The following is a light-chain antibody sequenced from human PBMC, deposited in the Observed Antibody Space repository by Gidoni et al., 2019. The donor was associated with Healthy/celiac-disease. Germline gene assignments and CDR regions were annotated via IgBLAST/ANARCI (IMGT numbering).Light chain of an antibody. Sequence: DIQITQSPSSLSASVGDRVTITCRASQSISSYLNWYQQKPGKAPKLLIYAASSLQSGVPSRVSGSGSGTDFTLTISSLQPEDFATYYCQQSYSTPCTFGQGTKLEIK. CDR3: QQSYSTPCT. CDR1: QSISSY. V-gene: IGKV1-39*01. J-gene: IGKJ2*02. CDR2: AAS.